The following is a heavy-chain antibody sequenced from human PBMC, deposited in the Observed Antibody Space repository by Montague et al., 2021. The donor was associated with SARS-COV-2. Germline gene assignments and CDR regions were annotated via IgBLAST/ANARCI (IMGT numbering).Heavy chain of an antibody. CDR1: GDSVAGDSAR. CDR3: TSGREGNYNIMDV. CDR2: TYYRYEWYN. J-gene: IGHJ6*02. V-gene: IGHV6-1*01. Sequence: CAISGDSVAGDSARRNWVRQSPEIGFEWLVRTYYRYEWYNDYEVSVRGRVTINPDTSKNQFSLQLNSVTPEDTAIYYCTSGREGNYNIMDVWGQGTTVTVSS. D-gene: IGHD3-10*01.